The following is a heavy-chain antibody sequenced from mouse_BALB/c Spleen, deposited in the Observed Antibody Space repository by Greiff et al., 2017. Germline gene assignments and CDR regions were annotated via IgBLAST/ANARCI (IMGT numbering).Heavy chain of an antibody. CDR2: ISSGSSTI. J-gene: IGHJ2*01. CDR3: ARGGIYGNYLYY. CDR1: GFTFSSFG. V-gene: IGHV5-17*02. Sequence: EVKLVESGGGLVQPGGSRKLSCAASGFTFSSFGMHWVRQAPEKGLEWVAYISSGSSTIYYADTVKGRFTISRDNPKNTLFLQMTSLRSEDTAMYYCARGGIYGNYLYYWGQGTTLTVSS. D-gene: IGHD2-1*01.